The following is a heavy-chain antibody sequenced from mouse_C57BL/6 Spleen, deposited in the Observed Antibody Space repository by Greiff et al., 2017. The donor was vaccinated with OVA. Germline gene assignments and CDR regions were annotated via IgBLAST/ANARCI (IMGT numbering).Heavy chain of an antibody. CDR1: GYTFTSYW. CDR3: ARMLPRYAMDY. V-gene: IGHV1-64*01. J-gene: IGHJ4*01. D-gene: IGHD2-12*01. CDR2: IHPNSGST. Sequence: VQLQQPGAELVKPGASVKLSCKASGYTFTSYWMHWVKQRPGQGLEWIGMIHPNSGSTNYNEKFKSKATLTVDKSSSTAYMQLSSLTSEDSAVCYCARMLPRYAMDYWGQGTSVTVSS.